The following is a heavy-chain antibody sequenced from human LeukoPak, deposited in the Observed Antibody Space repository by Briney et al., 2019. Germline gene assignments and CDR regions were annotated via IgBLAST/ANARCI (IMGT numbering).Heavy chain of an antibody. D-gene: IGHD6-19*01. J-gene: IGHJ4*02. CDR2: ISIPTFT. Sequence: GESLKISCAASGFTFRDYSMAWVRQVPGGGLEWVSAISIPTFTLYADPVKGRFIISRDNSKNTLYLQMDKLRAEDTAVYYCVKERDRGVDVADDFDLWGQGTLVTVSS. CDR3: VKERDRGVDVADDFDL. V-gene: IGHV3-23*01. CDR1: GFTFRDYS.